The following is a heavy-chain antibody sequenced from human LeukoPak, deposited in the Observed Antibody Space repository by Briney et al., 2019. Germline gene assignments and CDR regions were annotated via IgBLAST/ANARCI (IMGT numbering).Heavy chain of an antibody. V-gene: IGHV4-59*01. CDR3: ARGADYYGSGSFNGMDV. Sequence: ETLSLTCTVSGGSISSYYWSWIRQPPGKGLEWIGYIYYSGSTNYNPSLKSRVTISVDTSKNQFSLKLTSVTAADTAVYYCARGADYYGSGSFNGMDVWGQGTTVTVSS. J-gene: IGHJ6*02. CDR1: GGSISSYY. CDR2: IYYSGST. D-gene: IGHD3-10*01.